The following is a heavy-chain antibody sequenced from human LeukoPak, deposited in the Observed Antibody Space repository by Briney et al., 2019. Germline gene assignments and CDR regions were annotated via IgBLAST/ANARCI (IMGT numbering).Heavy chain of an antibody. CDR2: IYSGDST. V-gene: IGHV3-53*01. J-gene: IGHJ4*02. CDR1: GFTVSNNY. CDR3: ARDKDYFHY. Sequence: PGGSLRLSCAVSGFTVSNNYMSWVRQAPGKGPECVSVIYSGDSTYYADSVKGRFTISRDNSKNTVYLQMNSLRAEDTAVYYCARDKDYFHYWGQGTLVTVSS.